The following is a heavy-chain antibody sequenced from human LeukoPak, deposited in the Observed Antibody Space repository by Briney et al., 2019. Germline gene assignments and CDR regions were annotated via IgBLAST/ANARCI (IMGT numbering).Heavy chain of an antibody. D-gene: IGHD2-2*02. J-gene: IGHJ4*02. V-gene: IGHV3-21*01. CDR2: IGSSNTYI. Sequence: GGSLRLSCGASGFTFSTYGMNWVRQAPGKGLEWVSSIGSSNTYIYYADSVKGRITISRDNAKNSLYLQMNSLRAEGTAVYYCARGVYCSSTTCYMDYFDYWGQGTLVTVSS. CDR3: ARGVYCSSTTCYMDYFDY. CDR1: GFTFSTYG.